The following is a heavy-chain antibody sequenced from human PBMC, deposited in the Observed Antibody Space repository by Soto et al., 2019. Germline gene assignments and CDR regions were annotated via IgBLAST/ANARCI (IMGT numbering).Heavy chain of an antibody. D-gene: IGHD6-13*01. CDR3: ASFSGYSSSWYDWFDP. CDR1: GYTFTSYD. CDR2: MNPNSGNT. Sequence: ASVKVSCKASGYTFTSYDINWVRQATGQGLEWMGWMNPNSGNTGYAQKFQGRVTMTRNTSISTAYMELSSLRSEDTAVYYCASFSGYSSSWYDWFDPWGQGTLVTVSS. V-gene: IGHV1-8*01. J-gene: IGHJ5*02.